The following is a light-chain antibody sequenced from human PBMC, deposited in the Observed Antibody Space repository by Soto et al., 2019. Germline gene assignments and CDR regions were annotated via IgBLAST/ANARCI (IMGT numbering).Light chain of an antibody. J-gene: IGKJ1*01. CDR1: QGIRND. Sequence: AIQMTQSPSSLSASVGDRVTITCRASQGIRNDLGWYQQKPGNAPKVLIYAASTLQSGVPSRFSGSGSGTDFTLIITSLQPEDFATYYCMQDYNYPRTFGQGTKVEIK. CDR2: AAS. CDR3: MQDYNYPRT. V-gene: IGKV1-6*01.